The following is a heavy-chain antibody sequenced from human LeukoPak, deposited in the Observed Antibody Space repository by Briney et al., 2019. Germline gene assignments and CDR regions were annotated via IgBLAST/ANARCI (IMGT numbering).Heavy chain of an antibody. D-gene: IGHD1-26*01. CDR1: GFTFSSYG. J-gene: IGHJ4*02. CDR3: AKDRSASYFAL. CDR2: ISYDGSNK. Sequence: GRSLRLSCAASGFTFSSYGMHWVRQAPGKGLEWVAVISYDGSNKYYADSVKGRFTISRDNSKNTLYLQMNSLRAEDTAVYYCAKDRSASYFALWGQGPLVTVSS. V-gene: IGHV3-30*18.